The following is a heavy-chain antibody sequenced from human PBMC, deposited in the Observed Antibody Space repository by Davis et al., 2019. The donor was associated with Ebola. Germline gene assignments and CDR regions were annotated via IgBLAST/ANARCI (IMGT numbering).Heavy chain of an antibody. CDR2: INHSGST. J-gene: IGHJ6*02. CDR1: GGSFSGYY. Sequence: SETLSLTCAVYGGSFSGYYWSWIRQPPGKGLEWIGEINHSGSTNYNPSLKSRVTISVDTSKNQFSLKLSSVTAADTAVYYCARARPWAGYGMDVWGQETTVTVSS. V-gene: IGHV4-34*01. CDR3: ARARPWAGYGMDV. D-gene: IGHD3/OR15-3a*01.